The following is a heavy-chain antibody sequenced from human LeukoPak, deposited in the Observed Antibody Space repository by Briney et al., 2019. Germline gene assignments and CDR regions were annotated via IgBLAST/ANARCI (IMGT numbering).Heavy chain of an antibody. CDR3: AKDMCGHFSMDV. CDR2: ISWNSGSI. Sequence: PGRSLRLSCAASGFTFDDYAMHWVRQAPGKGLEWVSGISWNSGSIGYADSVKGRFTISSDNAKNSLYLQMNSLRAEATALYYCAKDMCGHFSMDVWGKGTTVTVSS. J-gene: IGHJ6*04. V-gene: IGHV3-9*01. CDR1: GFTFDDYA. D-gene: IGHD3-3*02.